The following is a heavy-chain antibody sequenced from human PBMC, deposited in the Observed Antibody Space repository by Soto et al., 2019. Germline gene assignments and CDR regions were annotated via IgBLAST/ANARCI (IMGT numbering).Heavy chain of an antibody. D-gene: IGHD5-12*01. V-gene: IGHV1-69*01. CDR1: GGGNLRDYR. CDR2: IIPKLGSA. Sequence: QVQLVQSGAEVKEPGSSVKVSCKASGGGNLRDYRTTWVRRAPGQGLEWMGGIIPKLGSANYAQKFQGRVTITADESTNSVYMELRSQRSDDTAVYYCARGGEGYYFGAVYWGKGTPVTVSS. J-gene: IGHJ4*02. CDR3: ARGGEGYYFGAVY.